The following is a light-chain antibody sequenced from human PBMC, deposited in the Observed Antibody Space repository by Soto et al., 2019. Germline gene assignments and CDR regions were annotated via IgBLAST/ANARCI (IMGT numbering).Light chain of an antibody. CDR2: EGT. CDR1: SSDVGSYNL. J-gene: IGLJ1*01. Sequence: ALPQPASVSASPGQSITIPCTGTSSDVGSYNLVSWFQQHPGKVPKLLIYEGTKRPSGLSDRFSGSKSGTTASLTISRLQDEEEPPPYCYSYAGENLYVFGTGTKGTV. V-gene: IGLV2-23*01. CDR3: YSYAGENLYV.